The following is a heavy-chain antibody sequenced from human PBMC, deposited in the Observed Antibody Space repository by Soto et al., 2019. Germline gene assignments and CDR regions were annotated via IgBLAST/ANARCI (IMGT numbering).Heavy chain of an antibody. CDR2: ISYDGRYK. CDR1: GFTFNTSG. V-gene: IGHV3-30*18. CDR3: AKDAFNVGVVAAPDY. J-gene: IGHJ4*02. D-gene: IGHD2-15*01. Sequence: QVQLVESGGGVVQPGRSLRLSCAASGFTFNTSGMHWVRQAPGKGLEWVALISYDGRYKFHADSVKGRFTISRDNSKNTRFLQMNSLRVVDTAVYYCAKDAFNVGVVAAPDYWGQGTLVTVSS.